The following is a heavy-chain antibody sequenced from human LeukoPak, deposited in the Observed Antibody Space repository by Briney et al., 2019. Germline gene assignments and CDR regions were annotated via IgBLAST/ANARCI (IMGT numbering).Heavy chain of an antibody. J-gene: IGHJ4*02. CDR1: GFTFNTYG. CDR2: ISYDGSNK. Sequence: GGSLRLSCAASGFTFNTYGVNWVRQAPGKGLEWVAVISYDGSNKYYADSVKGRFTISRDNSKNTLYLQMNSLRAEDTAVYYCAKDRNSHGSGNFDYWGQGTLVTVSS. CDR3: AKDRNSHGSGNFDY. D-gene: IGHD3-10*01. V-gene: IGHV3-30*18.